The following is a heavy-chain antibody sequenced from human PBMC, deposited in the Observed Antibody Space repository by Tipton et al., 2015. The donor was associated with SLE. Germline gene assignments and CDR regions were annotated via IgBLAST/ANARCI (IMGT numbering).Heavy chain of an antibody. CDR2: INHSGRT. D-gene: IGHD3-10*01. J-gene: IGHJ6*02. CDR1: GFTFSSYW. Sequence: LRLSCAASGFTFSSYWMNWVRQAPGKGLEWIGEINHSGRTNYNPSLKSRVTISVDTSKNQFSLKLSSVTAADTAVYYCARVVQGGEDVWGQGTTVTVSS. V-gene: IGHV4-34*01. CDR3: ARVVQGGEDV.